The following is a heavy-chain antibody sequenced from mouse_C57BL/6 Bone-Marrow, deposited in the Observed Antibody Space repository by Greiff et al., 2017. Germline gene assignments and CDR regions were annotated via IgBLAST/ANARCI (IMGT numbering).Heavy chain of an antibody. D-gene: IGHD2-4*01. CDR1: GFTFTDYY. CDR3: ARYDDYDVDY. J-gene: IGHJ2*01. CDR2: IRNKANGYTT. V-gene: IGHV7-3*01. Sequence: EVKLVESGGGLVQPGGSLSLSCAASGFTFTDYYMSWVRQPPGKALEWLGFIRNKANGYTTEYSASVKGRFTISRDNSQSILYRQMNALRAEDSATYYCARYDDYDVDYWGQGTTLTVSS.